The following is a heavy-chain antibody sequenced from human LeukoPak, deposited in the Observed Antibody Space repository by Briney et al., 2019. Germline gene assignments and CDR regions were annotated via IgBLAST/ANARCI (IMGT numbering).Heavy chain of an antibody. CDR1: GYTFTIYY. Sequence: ASVKVSCKASGYTFTIYYMHWVRQAPGQGLEWMGWINPNSGATSYAQRFQGRVTMARDTSISTAYMELSGLTSDDTAVYYCARNPPYCTSTSCYNDYWGQGTLVTVSS. V-gene: IGHV1-2*02. D-gene: IGHD2-2*02. CDR2: INPNSGAT. CDR3: ARNPPYCTSTSCYNDY. J-gene: IGHJ4*02.